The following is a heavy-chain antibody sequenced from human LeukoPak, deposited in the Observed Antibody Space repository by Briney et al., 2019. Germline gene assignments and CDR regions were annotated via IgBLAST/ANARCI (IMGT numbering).Heavy chain of an antibody. Sequence: SETLSLTCAVYGGSFSGYYWNWIRQPPGKGLEWIGEINHSGSTNYNPSLKSRVTISVDTSKNQFSLKLSSVTAADTAVYYCANRLTTGYFGYWGQGTLVTVSS. J-gene: IGHJ4*02. CDR3: ANRLTTGYFGY. CDR2: INHSGST. D-gene: IGHD4-4*01. CDR1: GGSFSGYY. V-gene: IGHV4-34*01.